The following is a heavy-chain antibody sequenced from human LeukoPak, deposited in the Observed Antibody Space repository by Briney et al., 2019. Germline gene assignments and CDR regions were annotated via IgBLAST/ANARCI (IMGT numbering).Heavy chain of an antibody. CDR3: ARGGVVVAAIDY. D-gene: IGHD2-15*01. CDR2: INHSGST. Sequence: PSETLSLTCAVYGGSFSGYYWSWIRQPPGKGLEWIGEINHSGSTNYNPSLKSRVTISVDTSKNQFSLKPSSVTAADTAVYYCARGGVVVAAIDYWGQGTLVTVSS. J-gene: IGHJ4*02. CDR1: GGSFSGYY. V-gene: IGHV4-34*01.